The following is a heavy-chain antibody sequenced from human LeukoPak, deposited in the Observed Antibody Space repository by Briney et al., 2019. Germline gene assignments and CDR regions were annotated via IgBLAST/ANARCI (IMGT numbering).Heavy chain of an antibody. Sequence: PGGSLRLSCAASGFAFSSYAMHWVRQAPGRGLEWVAVIWYDGGNKYYGDSVKGRFTISRDHSKNTLYLQMNSLRAEDTAVYFCARELGGSASTYGMDVWGQGTTVTVSS. CDR1: GFAFSSYA. CDR2: IWYDGGNK. J-gene: IGHJ6*02. CDR3: ARELGGSASTYGMDV. D-gene: IGHD2-2*01. V-gene: IGHV3-33*08.